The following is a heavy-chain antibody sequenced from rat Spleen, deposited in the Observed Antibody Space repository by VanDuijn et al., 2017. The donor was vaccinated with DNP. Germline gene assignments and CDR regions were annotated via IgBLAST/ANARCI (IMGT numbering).Heavy chain of an antibody. V-gene: IGHV4-2*01. Sequence: EVQLVESGGGPVQPGRSLKLSCVASGFIFSNYWMTWIRQAPGKGLEWIGEVNKDSSRINYSPSLKEKFTISRDNAQNTLFLQMSKLGSEDTAIYYCARGPNYGGWSDYFDYWGQGVMVTVSS. CDR3: ARGPNYGGWSDYFDY. CDR1: GFIFSNYW. J-gene: IGHJ2*01. D-gene: IGHD1-11*01. CDR2: VNKDSSRI.